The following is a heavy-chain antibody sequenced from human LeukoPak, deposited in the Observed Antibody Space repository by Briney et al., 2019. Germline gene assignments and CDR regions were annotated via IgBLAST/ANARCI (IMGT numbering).Heavy chain of an antibody. CDR3: ARTASGYGPYYYYYYMDV. J-gene: IGHJ6*03. CDR1: GGSISSYY. Sequence: PSETLSLTCTVSGGSISSYYWNWIRQPPGKGLEWIGSISYSGSTNYNPSLKSRVTISVDTSKNQFSLKLSSVTAADTAVYYCARTASGYGPYYYYYYMDVWGKGTTVTISS. CDR2: ISYSGST. V-gene: IGHV4-59*01. D-gene: IGHD5-12*01.